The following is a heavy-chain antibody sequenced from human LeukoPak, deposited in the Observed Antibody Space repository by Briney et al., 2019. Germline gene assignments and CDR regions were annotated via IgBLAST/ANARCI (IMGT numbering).Heavy chain of an antibody. J-gene: IGHJ4*02. Sequence: GGSLRLSCAASGFIFSSYEMNWVRQAPGKGLEWVSYINTNGRTIYYADSVEGRFTISRDNAKNSLYLQMNSLRAEDTAVYYCARDESWLPDYWGQGTLVTVSS. CDR1: GFIFSSYE. D-gene: IGHD5-18*01. CDR2: INTNGRTI. V-gene: IGHV3-48*03. CDR3: ARDESWLPDY.